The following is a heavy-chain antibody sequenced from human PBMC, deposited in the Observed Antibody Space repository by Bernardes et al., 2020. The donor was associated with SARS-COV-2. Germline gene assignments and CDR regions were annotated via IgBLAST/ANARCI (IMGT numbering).Heavy chain of an antibody. Sequence: SGPTLVKPTQTLTLTCTFSGFSLTTSEVGVGWVRQPPGKALEWLAFIYWDDVKRYNPSLRSRLTITKDTSRNQVVLTVTNMGPVDTATYYCAHRRPVSANNFFNSWGQGTLVTVSS. D-gene: IGHD2-21*02. CDR1: GFSLTTSEVG. J-gene: IGHJ4*02. V-gene: IGHV2-5*02. CDR3: AHRRPVSANNFFNS. CDR2: IYWDDVK.